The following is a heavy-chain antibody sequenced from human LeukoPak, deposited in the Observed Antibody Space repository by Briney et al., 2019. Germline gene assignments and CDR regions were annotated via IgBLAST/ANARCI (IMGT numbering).Heavy chain of an antibody. Sequence: SETLCLTCAVSGVSISTYAWTWIRQPAGKGLEWIGRILNGGSTNYNPSLKSRLTMSVDTSKHQFSLKLNSVTAADTAVYYCARGSMGGSGSYYRDYYYGMDVWGQGTTVTVS. CDR2: ILNGGST. V-gene: IGHV4-4*07. CDR3: ARGSMGGSGSYYRDYYYGMDV. CDR1: GVSISTYA. D-gene: IGHD3-10*01. J-gene: IGHJ6*02.